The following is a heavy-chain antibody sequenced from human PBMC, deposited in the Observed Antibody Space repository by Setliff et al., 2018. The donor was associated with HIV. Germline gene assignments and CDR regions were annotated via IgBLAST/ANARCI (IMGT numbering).Heavy chain of an antibody. CDR3: ARGFGSSWSYDGFDI. V-gene: IGHV1-24*01. CDR2: FDPEDGDT. J-gene: IGHJ3*02. Sequence: ASVKVSCKVSGDTLSELSMHWVRQAPGKGLEWMGGFDPEDGDTPSLRSRVSMSVDTSKKQFSLNLSSVTAADTAVYYCARGFGSSWSYDGFDIWGQGTLVTVSS. D-gene: IGHD6-13*01. CDR1: GDTLSELS.